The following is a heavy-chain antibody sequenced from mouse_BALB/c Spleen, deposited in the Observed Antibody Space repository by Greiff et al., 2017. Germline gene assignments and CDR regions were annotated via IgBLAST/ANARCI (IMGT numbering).Heavy chain of an antibody. J-gene: IGHJ4*01. CDR2: IYPSDSYT. V-gene: IGHV1-69*02. D-gene: IGHD1-1*02. CDR3: TRWVGGYAMDY. CDR1: GYTFTSYW. Sequence: QVQLQQSGAELVRPGASVKLSCKASGYTFTSYWINWVKQRPGQGLEWIGNIYPSDSYTNYNQKFKDKATLTVDKSSSTAYMQLSSPTSEDSAVYYCTRWVGGYAMDYWGQGTSATVSS.